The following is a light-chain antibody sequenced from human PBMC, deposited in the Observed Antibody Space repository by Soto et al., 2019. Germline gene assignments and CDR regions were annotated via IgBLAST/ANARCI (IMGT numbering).Light chain of an antibody. Sequence: EVVMTQSPASLSVSPGERATLSCRASQSVTTNLAWYQQKPGQAPRLLIYGTSNRASGIPARFSGGRSGTEFTLIISSLQSEDFAVYYCQQYNKWPSTFGQGTKVDI. CDR2: GTS. CDR3: QQYNKWPST. J-gene: IGKJ1*01. CDR1: QSVTTN. V-gene: IGKV3-15*01.